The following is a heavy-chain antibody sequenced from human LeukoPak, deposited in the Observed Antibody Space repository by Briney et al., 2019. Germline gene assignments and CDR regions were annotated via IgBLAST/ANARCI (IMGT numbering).Heavy chain of an antibody. J-gene: IGHJ3*02. D-gene: IGHD1-26*01. Sequence: ASETLSLTCTVSGGSISSSSYYWGWIRQPPGKGLEWVGSIYYSGSAYYNPSLKSRVTISVDTSKNQFSLHLSSLTAADTAVYYCARGRAPLAEGFDIWGQGTMATVSS. CDR2: IYYSGSA. V-gene: IGHV4-39*01. CDR3: ARGRAPLAEGFDI. CDR1: GGSISSSSYY.